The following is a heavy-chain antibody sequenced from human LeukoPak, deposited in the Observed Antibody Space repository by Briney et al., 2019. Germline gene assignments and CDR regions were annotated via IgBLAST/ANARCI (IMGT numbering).Heavy chain of an antibody. D-gene: IGHD2-2*01. CDR1: GGSISSYY. Sequence: SETLSLTCTVSGGSISSYYWSWIRQPPGKGLEWIGEINHSGSTNYNPSLKSRVTISVDTSKNQFSLKLSSVTAADTAVYYCASAYCSSTSCPDAFDIWGQGTMVTVSS. J-gene: IGHJ3*02. V-gene: IGHV4-34*01. CDR2: INHSGST. CDR3: ASAYCSSTSCPDAFDI.